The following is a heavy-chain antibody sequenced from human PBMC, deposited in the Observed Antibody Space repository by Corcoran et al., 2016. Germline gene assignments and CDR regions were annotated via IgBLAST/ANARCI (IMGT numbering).Heavy chain of an antibody. D-gene: IGHD2-8*01. Sequence: QVQLAESGGGVVQPGGSLRVSCAASGFTFSSCAMHWVRQAPGKGLEWVALIWSDGSNTYYADSVKGRFAISRDNSKNAVYLQMNSLRAEDTAIYFCARANGVGSYLIDYWGQGTLVTVSS. V-gene: IGHV3-33*01. CDR1: GFTFSSCA. CDR2: IWSDGSNT. J-gene: IGHJ4*02. CDR3: ARANGVGSYLIDY.